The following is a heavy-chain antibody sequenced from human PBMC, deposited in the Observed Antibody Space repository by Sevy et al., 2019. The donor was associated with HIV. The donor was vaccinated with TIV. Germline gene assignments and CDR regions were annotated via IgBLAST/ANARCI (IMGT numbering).Heavy chain of an antibody. J-gene: IGHJ4*02. D-gene: IGHD5-12*01. CDR2: ISGSGGYT. CDR3: VKEGRDGYND. Sequence: GGSLRLSCVASGFTFISYTMSWVRQAPGKGLEWVSAISGSGGYTYYADSVKGRFTISRDNSKNMVDLQMNSLRAEDTAVYYCVKEGRDGYNDWGQGTLVTVSS. V-gene: IGHV3-23*01. CDR1: GFTFISYT.